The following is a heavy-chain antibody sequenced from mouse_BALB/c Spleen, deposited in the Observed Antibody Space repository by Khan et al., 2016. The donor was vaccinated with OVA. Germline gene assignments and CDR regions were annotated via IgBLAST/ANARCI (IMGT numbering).Heavy chain of an antibody. Sequence: QVQLKESGPGLVQPSQSLSITCTVSGFSLTSYGVHWVRQCPGKGLEWLGVIWSGGSTDYNAAFISRMSISKDNSYSHVFFNMNSLQANDTAIYYFARIFIGGTDYAMDYWGQGTSVTVSS. V-gene: IGHV2-2*02. J-gene: IGHJ4*01. CDR3: ARIFIGGTDYAMDY. D-gene: IGHD2-14*01. CDR1: GFSLTSYG. CDR2: IWSGGST.